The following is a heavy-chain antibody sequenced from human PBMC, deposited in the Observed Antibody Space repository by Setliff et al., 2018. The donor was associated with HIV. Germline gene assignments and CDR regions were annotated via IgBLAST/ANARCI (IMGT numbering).Heavy chain of an antibody. Sequence: SETLSLTCSVSAFTMSSYYWNFFRQPPGGGLEWIGCVYYSGTTNYSPSLKSRVTISIDTSKNQFSLRLTSVTAADTAMYYCARVRSDPALGEYGDYYFDCWGQGTLVTVSS. CDR1: AFTMSSYY. CDR2: VYYSGTT. D-gene: IGHD4-17*01. CDR3: ARVRSDPALGEYGDYYFDC. J-gene: IGHJ4*02. V-gene: IGHV4-59*01.